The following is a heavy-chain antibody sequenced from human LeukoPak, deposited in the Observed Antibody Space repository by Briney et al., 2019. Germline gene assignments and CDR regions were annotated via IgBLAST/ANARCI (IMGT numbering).Heavy chain of an antibody. D-gene: IGHD6-13*01. J-gene: IGHJ4*02. Sequence: GASVKVSCKASGYIFTSYAMHWARQAPGQRLEWMGWINAGNGNTKYSQKFQGRVTITRDTSASTVYMELSSLRSEDTAVYYCARVGAAAGPYYFDYWGQGTLVTVSS. CDR2: INAGNGNT. CDR1: GYIFTSYA. CDR3: ARVGAAAGPYYFDY. V-gene: IGHV1-3*01.